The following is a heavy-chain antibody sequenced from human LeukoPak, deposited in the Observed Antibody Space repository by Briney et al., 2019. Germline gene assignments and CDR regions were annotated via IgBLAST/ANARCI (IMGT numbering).Heavy chain of an antibody. D-gene: IGHD4-17*01. CDR2: ISYIGST. CDR1: DDSFSSHY. V-gene: IGHV4-59*11. CDR3: ARDLVTVTKGFDI. Sequence: SETLSLTCAVSDDSFSSHYWTWIRQPPGKGLEWIGHISYIGSTNYNPSLKSRVTISIDTSRNQFSLRLSFVTAADTAVYYCARDLVTVTKGFDIWGQGTMVSVSS. J-gene: IGHJ3*02.